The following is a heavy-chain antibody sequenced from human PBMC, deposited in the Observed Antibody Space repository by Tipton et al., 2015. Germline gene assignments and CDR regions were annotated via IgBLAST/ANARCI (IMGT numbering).Heavy chain of an antibody. CDR1: GFTFRDYY. V-gene: IGHV3-11*01. J-gene: IGHJ6*01. Sequence: GSLRLSCAASGFTFRDYYMSWMRQAPGKGLEWVSDISGTGDTVHYADSVKGRFSISRDNTKNSLYLQMISLSGEDTGIYYCVRGALIAAGRSHFGLDVWGQGTTVIVSS. CDR2: ISGTGDTV. D-gene: IGHD3-16*01. CDR3: VRGALIAAGRSHFGLDV.